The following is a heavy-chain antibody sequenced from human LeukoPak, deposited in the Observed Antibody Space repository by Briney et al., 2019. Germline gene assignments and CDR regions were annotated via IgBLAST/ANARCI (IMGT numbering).Heavy chain of an antibody. J-gene: IGHJ4*02. Sequence: SETLSLTWTVSGGSISSYYWSWIRQPPGKGLEWIGYIYYSGSTNYNPSLKSRVTISVDTSKNQFSLKLSSVTAADTAVYYCASHRDIVANFDYWGQGTLVTVSS. CDR1: GGSISSYY. D-gene: IGHD5-12*01. CDR2: IYYSGST. CDR3: ASHRDIVANFDY. V-gene: IGHV4-59*01.